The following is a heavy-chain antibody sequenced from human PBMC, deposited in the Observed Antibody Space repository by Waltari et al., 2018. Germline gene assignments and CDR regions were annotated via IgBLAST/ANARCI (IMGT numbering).Heavy chain of an antibody. Sequence: EVQLVESGGGLVQPGGSPRLSCAASELTFSTHWLDWVRQAPGKGLVWVSRMKTDGTSISYADSVRGRFIISRDSAKNTYYLQMSSLRVEDTAVYYCTMNPGYWGQGTAVTVSS. CDR1: ELTFSTHW. CDR2: MKTDGTSI. CDR3: TMNPGY. V-gene: IGHV3-74*01. J-gene: IGHJ4*02.